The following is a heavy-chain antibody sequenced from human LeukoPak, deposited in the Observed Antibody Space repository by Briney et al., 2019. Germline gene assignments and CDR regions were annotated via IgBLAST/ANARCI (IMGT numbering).Heavy chain of an antibody. D-gene: IGHD1-26*01. V-gene: IGHV3-73*01. J-gene: IGHJ4*02. CDR1: GFTFSGSA. CDR3: TRHEWELPWDGFDY. CDR2: IRSKANSYAT. Sequence: GGSLRLSCAASGFTFSGSAMHWVRQASGKGLEWVGRIRSKANSYATAYAASVEGRFTISRDDSKNTAYLQMNSLKTEDTAVYYCTRHEWELPWDGFDYWGQGTLVTVSS.